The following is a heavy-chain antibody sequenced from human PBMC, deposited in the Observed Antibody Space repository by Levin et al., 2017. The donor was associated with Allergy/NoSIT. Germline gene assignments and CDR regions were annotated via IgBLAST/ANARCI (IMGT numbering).Heavy chain of an antibody. D-gene: IGHD1-26*01. Sequence: AASVKVSCKASGGTFSSYTISWVRQAPGQGLEWMGRIIPILGIANYAQKFQGRVTITADKSTSTAYMELSSLRSEDTAVYYCASLRTRGSYTRGPFDYWGQGTLVTVSS. J-gene: IGHJ4*02. CDR3: ASLRTRGSYTRGPFDY. CDR2: IIPILGIA. V-gene: IGHV1-69*02. CDR1: GGTFSSYT.